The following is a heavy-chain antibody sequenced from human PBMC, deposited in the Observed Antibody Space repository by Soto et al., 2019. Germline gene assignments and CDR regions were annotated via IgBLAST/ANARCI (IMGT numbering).Heavy chain of an antibody. CDR2: ISGSGGST. J-gene: IGHJ4*02. D-gene: IGHD3-3*01. CDR1: GFTFSSYA. CDR3: AKTRRAGITIFGVVYTTDY. Sequence: GGSLRLSCAASGFTFSSYAMSWVRQAPGKGLEWVSAISGSGGSTYYADSVKGRFTISRDNSKNTLYLQMNSLRAEDTAVYYCAKTRRAGITIFGVVYTTDYWGQGTLVTVSS. V-gene: IGHV3-23*01.